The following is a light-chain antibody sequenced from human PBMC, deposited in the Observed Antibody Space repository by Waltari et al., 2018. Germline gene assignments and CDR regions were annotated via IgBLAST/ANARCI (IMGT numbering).Light chain of an antibody. CDR3: QQFHSVPPT. V-gene: IGKV1-33*01. J-gene: IGKJ4*01. CDR1: QDIDNY. CDR2: DAS. Sequence: DIQLTQSPSSLSASLGDRVTITCQASQDIDNYLNWYQQKPGQAPKLLIYDASNLQIGVPSRFSGRASATNFAFTISRLQPEDIATYFCQQFHSVPPTCGGGTKVEI.